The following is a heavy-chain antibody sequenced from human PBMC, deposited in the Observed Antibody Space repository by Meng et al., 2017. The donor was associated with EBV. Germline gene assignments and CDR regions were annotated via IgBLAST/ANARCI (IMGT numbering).Heavy chain of an antibody. CDR1: GYSISDYY. CDR2: IHYSGST. J-gene: IGHJ5*02. V-gene: IGHV4-59*08. Sequence: GQLPDSGPGLVKPSETLSLTCTVSGYSISDYYWSWIRQPPGKVLEWIGYIHYSGSTYYNPSLKSRITISVDMSRNQFSLRLTSVTSADMAVYYCAKVNSDCGGVMCYKGWFDPWGQGTLVTVSS. CDR3: AKVNSDCGGVMCYKGWFDP. D-gene: IGHD2-21*01.